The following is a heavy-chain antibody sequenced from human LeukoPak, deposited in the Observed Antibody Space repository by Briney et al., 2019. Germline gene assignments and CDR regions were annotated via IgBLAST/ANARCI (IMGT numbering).Heavy chain of an antibody. V-gene: IGHV4-59*08. Sequence: SETLSLTCTVSGGSISSYYWSWIRQPPGKGLEWIGYIYYSGSTNYNPSLKSRVTISVDTSKNQFSLKLSSVTAADTAVYYCARHLTYSSGFDYWGQGTLVTVSS. CDR1: GGSISSYY. CDR3: ARHLTYSSGFDY. CDR2: IYYSGST. J-gene: IGHJ4*02. D-gene: IGHD6-19*01.